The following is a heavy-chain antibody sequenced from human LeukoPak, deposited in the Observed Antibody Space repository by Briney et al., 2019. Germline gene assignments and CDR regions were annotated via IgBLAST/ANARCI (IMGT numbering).Heavy chain of an antibody. CDR1: GGTFSSYA. J-gene: IGHJ5*02. CDR3: ARVPSSRLEELGGWFDP. V-gene: IGHV1-69*13. CDR2: IIPIFGTA. D-gene: IGHD3-10*01. Sequence: GASVKVSCKASGGTFSSYAISWVRQAPGQGLEWIGGIIPIFGTANYAQKFQGRVTITADESTSTDYLELSSLRSEDTAVYYCARVPSSRLEELGGWFDPWGQGTLVTVSS.